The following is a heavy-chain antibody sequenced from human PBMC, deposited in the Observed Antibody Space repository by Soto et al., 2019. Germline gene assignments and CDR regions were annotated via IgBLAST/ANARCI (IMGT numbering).Heavy chain of an antibody. CDR2: ISAYNGNT. D-gene: IGHD2-8*01. CDR3: GVLMVYAIKDAFDI. J-gene: IGHJ3*02. Sequence: ASVKVSCKASGYTFTSYGISWVRQAPGQGLEWMGWISAYNGNTNYAQKLQGRVTMTTDTSTSTAYMELRSLRSDDTAVYYCGVLMVYAIKDAFDIWGQGTMVTVSS. V-gene: IGHV1-18*04. CDR1: GYTFTSYG.